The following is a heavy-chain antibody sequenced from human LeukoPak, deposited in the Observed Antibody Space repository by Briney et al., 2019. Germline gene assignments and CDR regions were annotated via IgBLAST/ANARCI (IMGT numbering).Heavy chain of an antibody. J-gene: IGHJ6*03. V-gene: IGHV1-69*06. Sequence: GASVKVSCKASGYTFTSYGISWVRQAPGQGLEWMGGIIPIFGTANYAQKFQGRVTITADKSTSTAYMELSSLRSEDTAVYYCARVPGYSSSWDNYYYMDVWGKGTTVTVSS. CDR1: GYTFTSYG. CDR2: IIPIFGTA. CDR3: ARVPGYSSSWDNYYYMDV. D-gene: IGHD6-13*01.